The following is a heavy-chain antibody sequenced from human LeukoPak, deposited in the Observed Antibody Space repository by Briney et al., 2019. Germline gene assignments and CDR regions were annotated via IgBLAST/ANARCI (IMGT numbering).Heavy chain of an antibody. V-gene: IGHV3-30*04. Sequence: PGRSLRLSCAASGFTFSSYAMHWVRQAPGKGPEWVAVISYDGSNKYYADSVKGRFTISRDNSKNTLYLQMNSLRAEDTAVYYCAREGDTAMTSGYYYYMDVWGKGTTVTVSS. CDR1: GFTFSSYA. CDR3: AREGDTAMTSGYYYYMDV. CDR2: ISYDGSNK. J-gene: IGHJ6*03. D-gene: IGHD5-18*01.